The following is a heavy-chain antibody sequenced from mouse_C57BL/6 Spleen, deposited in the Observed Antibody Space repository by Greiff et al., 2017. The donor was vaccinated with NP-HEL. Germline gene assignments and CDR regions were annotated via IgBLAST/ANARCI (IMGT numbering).Heavy chain of an antibody. CDR2: INPRSGNT. J-gene: IGHJ4*01. D-gene: IGHD2-5*01. V-gene: IGHV1-81*01. CDR3: ARGDSNSYYYAMDY. CDR1: GYTFTSYG. Sequence: QVQLQQSGAELARPGASVKLSCKASGYTFTSYGIRWVKQRTGQGLEWIGDINPRSGNTHYNEKFKGKATLTADKSSSTAYMELRSLTSEDSAVYFCARGDSNSYYYAMDYWGQGTSVTVSS.